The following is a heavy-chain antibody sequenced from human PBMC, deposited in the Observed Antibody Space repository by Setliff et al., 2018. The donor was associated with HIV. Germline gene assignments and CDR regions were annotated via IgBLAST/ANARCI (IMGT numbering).Heavy chain of an antibody. CDR1: GFTFRDYA. J-gene: IGHJ3*01. CDR3: AKDRFSDSSAPGDAFDV. V-gene: IGHV3-23*01. D-gene: IGHD3-22*01. Sequence: PGGSLRLSCAASGFTFRDYAMIWVRQAPGMGLEWVSTISGSSSIKEYADFVKGRFSISRDNSKDTVFLQMDSLRAEDTAIYYCAKDRFSDSSAPGDAFDVWGVGTLVTVSS. CDR2: ISGSSSIK.